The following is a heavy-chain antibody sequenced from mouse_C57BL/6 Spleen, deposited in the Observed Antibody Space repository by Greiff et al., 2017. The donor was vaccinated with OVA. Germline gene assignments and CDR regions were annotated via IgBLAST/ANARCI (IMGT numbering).Heavy chain of an antibody. CDR3: ARWGGSVYFDV. CDR1: GYTFTSYW. V-gene: IGHV1-64*01. CDR2: IHPNSGST. Sequence: QVQLQQPGAELVKPGASVKLSCKASGYTFTSYWMHWVKQRPGQGLEWIGMIHPNSGSTNYNEKLKSKATLTVDKSSSTAYMQLSSLTSEDSAVDYCARWGGSVYFDVWGTGTTVTVSS. J-gene: IGHJ1*03.